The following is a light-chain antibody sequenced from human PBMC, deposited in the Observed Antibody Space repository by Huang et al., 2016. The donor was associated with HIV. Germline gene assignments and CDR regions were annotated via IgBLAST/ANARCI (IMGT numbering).Light chain of an antibody. CDR1: QRISTF. CDR2: DAS. J-gene: IGKJ5*01. Sequence: EIVLTQSPATLSLSPGERATLSCRASQRISTFLAWYQQKPGQAPRLLIYDASHRAAGIPARFSGSVSGTDFALTISSVEPEDSAVYYCQQRTNWPPITFGQGTRLEIK. V-gene: IGKV3-11*01. CDR3: QQRTNWPPIT.